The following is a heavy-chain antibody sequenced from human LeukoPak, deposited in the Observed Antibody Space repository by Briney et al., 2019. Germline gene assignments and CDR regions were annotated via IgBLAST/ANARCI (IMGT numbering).Heavy chain of an antibody. D-gene: IGHD6-13*01. J-gene: IGHJ4*02. Sequence: SETLSLTCTVSGGSISSSSYYWGWIRQPPGKGLEWIGSIYYSGSTSYNPSLKSRVTISVDTSKNQFSLKLSSVTAADTAVYYCARQGYSSSWYLNYWGQGTLVTVSS. CDR1: GGSISSSSYY. CDR2: IYYSGST. V-gene: IGHV4-39*01. CDR3: ARQGYSSSWYLNY.